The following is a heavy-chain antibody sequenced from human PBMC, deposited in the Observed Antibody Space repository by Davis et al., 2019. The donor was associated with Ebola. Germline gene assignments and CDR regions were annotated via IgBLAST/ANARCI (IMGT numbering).Heavy chain of an antibody. CDR2: IRSSGSTI. D-gene: IGHD6-13*01. V-gene: IGHV3-48*02. CDR1: GFTFSTYS. Sequence: PGGSLRLSCAASGFTFSTYSMNWVRQAPGKGLEWVSYIRSSGSTIYYADSVKGRFTMSRDNAKTSLFLQMNSLRDEDTAVYYCARGAAAAGTDYQYGMDVWGKGTTVTVSS. CDR3: ARGAAAAGTDYQYGMDV. J-gene: IGHJ6*04.